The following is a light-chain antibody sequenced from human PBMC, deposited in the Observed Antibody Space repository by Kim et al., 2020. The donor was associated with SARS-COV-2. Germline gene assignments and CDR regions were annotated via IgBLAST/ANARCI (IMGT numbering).Light chain of an antibody. CDR3: QQRSNWPPLT. CDR2: DTS. CDR1: RSVSSY. J-gene: IGKJ4*01. Sequence: SPGERATLTCRASRSVSSYLAWYQQKPGQAPRLLIYDTSNRATGIPAMFSGSGSGTDFTLTISSLEPEDFAVYYCQQRSNWPPLTFGGGTKVDIK. V-gene: IGKV3-11*01.